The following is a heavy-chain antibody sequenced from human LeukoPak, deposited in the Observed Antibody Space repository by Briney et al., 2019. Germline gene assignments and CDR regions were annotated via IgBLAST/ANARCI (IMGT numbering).Heavy chain of an antibody. D-gene: IGHD2-2*01. CDR3: ARDDCSSTSCYDYY. J-gene: IGHJ4*02. V-gene: IGHV1-18*01. Sequence: ASVKVSCKASGYTFTSYGISWVRQAPGQGLEWMRWISAYNGNTNYAQKLQGRVTMTTDTSTSTAYMELRSLRSDDTAVYYCARDDCSSTSCYDYYWGQGTLVTVSS. CDR1: GYTFTSYG. CDR2: ISAYNGNT.